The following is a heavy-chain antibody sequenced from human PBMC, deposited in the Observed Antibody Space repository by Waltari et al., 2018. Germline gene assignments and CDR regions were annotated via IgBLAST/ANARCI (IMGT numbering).Heavy chain of an antibody. V-gene: IGHV1-69*05. Sequence: QVQLVQSGAAVKKPGSSVKVSCKASGGTFSSYAISWVRTAPGQGLEWMGGIIPIFGTANYAQKFQGRVTITTDESTSTAYMELSSLRSEDTAVYYCARGADCTNGVCYYFDYWGQGTLVTVSS. J-gene: IGHJ4*02. CDR1: GGTFSSYA. CDR3: ARGADCTNGVCYYFDY. CDR2: IIPIFGTA. D-gene: IGHD2-8*01.